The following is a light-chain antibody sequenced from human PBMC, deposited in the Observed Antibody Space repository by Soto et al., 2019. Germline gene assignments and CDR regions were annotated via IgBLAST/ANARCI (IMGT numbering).Light chain of an antibody. CDR1: SSDVGSYNY. CDR3: SSYRTSNTRQIV. J-gene: IGLJ1*01. CDR2: DVS. V-gene: IGLV2-14*03. Sequence: QSALTQPPSASGSPGQSITISCTGTSSDVGSYNYVSWYQHHPGKAPKLMIYDVSNRPSGVSNRFSGSKSGNTASLSISGLQPEDEADYYCSSYRTSNTRQIVCGTGTKVTVL.